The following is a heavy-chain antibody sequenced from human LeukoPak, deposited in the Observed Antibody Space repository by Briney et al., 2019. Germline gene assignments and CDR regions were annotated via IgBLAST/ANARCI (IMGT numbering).Heavy chain of an antibody. J-gene: IGHJ5*02. V-gene: IGHV3-23*01. CDR3: AKEVGGVLGYNWFDP. CDR2: ISGSGGST. D-gene: IGHD3-16*01. CDR1: GFTFSSYE. Sequence: GGSLRLSCAASGFTFSSYEMNWVRQAPGKGLEWVSAISGSGGSTYYADSVKGRFTTSRDNSKNTLYLQMNSLRAEDTAVYYCAKEVGGVLGYNWFDPWGQGTLVTVSS.